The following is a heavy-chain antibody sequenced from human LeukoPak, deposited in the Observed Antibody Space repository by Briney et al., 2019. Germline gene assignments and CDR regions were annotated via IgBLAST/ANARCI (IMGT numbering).Heavy chain of an antibody. CDR2: IYPADSDT. V-gene: IGHV5-51*01. D-gene: IGHD1-20*01. CDR1: GYTFFTYW. Sequence: GESLKISCKGSGYTFFTYWIGWVRQMPGKGLEWMGIIYPADSDTRYSPSFQGQVTISVDKSINTAYLQWSSLKASDTAMYYCARLVRTDNWNDEYWGQGTLVTVSS. J-gene: IGHJ4*02. CDR3: ARLVRTDNWNDEY.